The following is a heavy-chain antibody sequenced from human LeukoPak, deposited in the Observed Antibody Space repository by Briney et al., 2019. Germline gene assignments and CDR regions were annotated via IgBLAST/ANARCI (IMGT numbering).Heavy chain of an antibody. V-gene: IGHV5-10-1*01. Sequence: GESLKISCKGSGYIFTSYWISWVRQMPGKGVELMGNIDPSDSYTNYSPSFQGHVTISADKSISTAYLQWSSLKASDTAIYYCATLAPGGYGYLGHYWGQGTLVTVSS. CDR1: GYIFTSYW. D-gene: IGHD5-18*01. J-gene: IGHJ4*02. CDR3: ATLAPGGYGYLGHY. CDR2: IDPSDSYT.